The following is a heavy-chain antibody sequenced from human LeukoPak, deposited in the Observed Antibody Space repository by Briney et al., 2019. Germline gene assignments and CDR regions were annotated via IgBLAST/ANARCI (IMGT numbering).Heavy chain of an antibody. Sequence: GGSLRLSCAASGFTFSSYAMHWVRQAPGKGLEWVAVISYDGSNKYYADSVKGRFTISRDNSKNTLYLQMNSLRAEDTAVYYCAAYDNSGYSKKYFQHWGQGTLVTVSS. CDR2: ISYDGSNK. J-gene: IGHJ1*01. V-gene: IGHV3-30-3*01. D-gene: IGHD3-22*01. CDR3: AAYDNSGYSKKYFQH. CDR1: GFTFSSYA.